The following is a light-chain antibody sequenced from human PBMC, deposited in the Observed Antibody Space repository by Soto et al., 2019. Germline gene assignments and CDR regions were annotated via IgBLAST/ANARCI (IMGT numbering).Light chain of an antibody. Sequence: QSVLTQPPSVSAAPGQKVTISCPGSSSNIGEKNVSWYQQFPGTAPKLLIYENNKRPSGIPDRFSGSTSGTSATLGISALQTGDEADYYCGTWDTSLSAGVFGGGTKLTVL. V-gene: IGLV1-51*01. CDR3: GTWDTSLSAGV. J-gene: IGLJ2*01. CDR2: ENN. CDR1: SSNIGEKN.